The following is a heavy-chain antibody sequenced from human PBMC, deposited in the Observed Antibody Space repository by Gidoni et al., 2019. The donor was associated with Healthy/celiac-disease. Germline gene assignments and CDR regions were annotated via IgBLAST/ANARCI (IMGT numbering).Heavy chain of an antibody. Sequence: EVQLVESGGCLVQPGRSLRLSCAASGFTFDDYAMHWVRQSPGKGLEWVSGISWNSGSIGYADSVKGRFTISRDNAKNSLYLQMNSLRAEETALYYCAKDTHYYDSSGYYSFDYWGQGTLVTVSS. CDR2: ISWNSGSI. CDR1: GFTFDDYA. D-gene: IGHD3-22*01. V-gene: IGHV3-9*01. CDR3: AKDTHYYDSSGYYSFDY. J-gene: IGHJ4*02.